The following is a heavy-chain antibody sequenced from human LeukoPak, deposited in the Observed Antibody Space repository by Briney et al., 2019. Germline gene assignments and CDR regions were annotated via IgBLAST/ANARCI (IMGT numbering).Heavy chain of an antibody. J-gene: IGHJ6*02. CDR2: INHSGST. CDR3: ARNYYNGMDV. D-gene: IGHD3-22*01. V-gene: IGHV4-34*01. CDR1: GGSFSGYY. Sequence: SETLSLTCAVYGGSFSGYYWSWIRQPPGKGLEWIGEINHSGSTNYNPSLKSRVTMSVDTSKNQFSLRLKSVTAADTAVYFCARNYYNGMDVWGQGTTVTVSS.